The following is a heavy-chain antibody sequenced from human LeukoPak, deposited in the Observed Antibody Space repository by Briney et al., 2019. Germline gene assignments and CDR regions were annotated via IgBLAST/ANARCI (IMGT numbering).Heavy chain of an antibody. CDR2: ISAYNGNT. V-gene: IGHV1-18*01. Sequence: ASVKVSCKASGGTFSSYAISWVRQAPGQGLEWMGWISAYNGNTNYAQKLQGRVTMTTDTSTSTAYMELRSLRSDDTAVYYCARAMGSHADYYGSGSYSDLDYWGQGTLVTVSS. CDR1: GGTFSSYA. J-gene: IGHJ4*02. CDR3: ARAMGSHADYYGSGSYSDLDY. D-gene: IGHD3-10*01.